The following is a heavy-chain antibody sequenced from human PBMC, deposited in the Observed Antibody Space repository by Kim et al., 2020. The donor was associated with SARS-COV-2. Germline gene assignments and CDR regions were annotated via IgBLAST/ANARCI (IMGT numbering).Heavy chain of an antibody. V-gene: IGHV3-33*01. CDR3: ARDDVSLDY. CDR1: GFTFSKFG. Sequence: GGSLRLSCAASGFTFSKFGIHWVRQAPGKGLEWVAVIWNDGSKKYYGDSVKGRLTISRDNSRNVVYLQMNNLRVEDTAVYYCARDDVSLDYWGRGTLVTVSS. J-gene: IGHJ4*02. CDR2: IWNDGSKK.